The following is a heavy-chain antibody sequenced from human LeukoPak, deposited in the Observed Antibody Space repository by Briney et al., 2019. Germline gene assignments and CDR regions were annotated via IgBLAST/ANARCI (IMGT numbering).Heavy chain of an antibody. V-gene: IGHV3-30*03. J-gene: IGHJ3*02. CDR2: ISYDGNHY. D-gene: IGHD1-26*01. Sequence: GGSLRLCCAASGFTFSSYGMHWVRQAPGKGLEWVAVISYDGNHYYYADSVKGRFTISRDNSKNTLYLQMNSLRTEDTAVYYSAYTPWTFGAKGQNDAFDIWGQGTMVTVSS. CDR3: AYTPWTFGAKGQNDAFDI. CDR1: GFTFSSYG.